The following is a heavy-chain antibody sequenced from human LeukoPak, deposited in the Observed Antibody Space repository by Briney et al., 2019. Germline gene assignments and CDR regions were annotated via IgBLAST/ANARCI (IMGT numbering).Heavy chain of an antibody. CDR2: INHSGST. Sequence: KPSETLSLTCTVSGGSISSSSYYWSWIRQPPGKGLEWIGEINHSGSTNYNPSLKSRVTISVDTSKNQFSLKLSSVTAADTAVYYCARHLAVRGGNYYYYYMDVWGKGTTVTISS. J-gene: IGHJ6*03. D-gene: IGHD3-16*01. V-gene: IGHV4-39*01. CDR1: GGSISSSSYY. CDR3: ARHLAVRGGNYYYYYMDV.